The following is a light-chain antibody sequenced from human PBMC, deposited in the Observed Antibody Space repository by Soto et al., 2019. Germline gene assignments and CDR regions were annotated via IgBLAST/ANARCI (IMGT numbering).Light chain of an antibody. CDR1: SSDLGAYKS. V-gene: IGLV2-14*01. CDR3: CSYTTSNTLV. J-gene: IGLJ1*01. Sequence: QSVLTQPASVSGSPGQSITISCTGTSSDLGAYKSVSWYRQHQDKAPKVMIYDVTNRPSGVSSRFSGSKSGNTASLTISGLQADDEADYYCCSYTTSNTLVFGTGTKVTVL. CDR2: DVT.